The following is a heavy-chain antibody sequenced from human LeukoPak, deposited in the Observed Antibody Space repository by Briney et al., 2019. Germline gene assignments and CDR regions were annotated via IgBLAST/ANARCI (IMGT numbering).Heavy chain of an antibody. CDR1: GGSISSYY. CDR2: IYYSGST. J-gene: IGHJ5*02. CDR3: ARHGSDGGFDP. D-gene: IGHD1-1*01. V-gene: IGHV4-59*08. Sequence: PSETLSLTCTVSGGSISSYYWSWIRQPPGKGLEWIGYIYYSGSTNYNPSLKSRVTISVDTSKNQFSLKLSSVTAADTAVYYCARHGSDGGFDPWGQGTLVTVSS.